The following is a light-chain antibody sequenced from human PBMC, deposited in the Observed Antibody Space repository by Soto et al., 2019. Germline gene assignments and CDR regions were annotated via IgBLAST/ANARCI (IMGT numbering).Light chain of an antibody. CDR3: QQYNKWPPIT. CDR1: QSVSIK. V-gene: IGKV3-15*01. Sequence: EVVLTQSPATLSVSPGERATLSCRASQSVSIKLAWYQQKPGQAPRLLIYDTSTRATGIPARFSGSGSGTEFTLTISSLQSEDFAVDYCQQYNKWPPITFGQGTRLEIK. CDR2: DTS. J-gene: IGKJ5*01.